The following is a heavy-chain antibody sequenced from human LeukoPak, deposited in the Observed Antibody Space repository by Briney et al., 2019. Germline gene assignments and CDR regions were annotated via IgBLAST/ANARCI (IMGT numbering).Heavy chain of an antibody. CDR1: GFTFSSYW. Sequence: GGSLRLSCAASGFTFSSYWMHWVRQAPGKGLVWVSRINSDGSSTSYADSVKGRFTISRDNAKNTLYLQMNSLRAEDTAVYYCARDWYYDFWSGAGRDAFDIWGQGTMVAVSS. J-gene: IGHJ3*02. D-gene: IGHD3-3*01. V-gene: IGHV3-74*01. CDR3: ARDWYYDFWSGAGRDAFDI. CDR2: INSDGSST.